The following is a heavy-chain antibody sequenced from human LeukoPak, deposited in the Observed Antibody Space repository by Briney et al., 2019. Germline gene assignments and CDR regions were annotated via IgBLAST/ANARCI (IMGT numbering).Heavy chain of an antibody. Sequence: GGSLRLSCAASGFTFSSFTMHWVRQAPGKGLEWVANIKQDGGEKYYVDSVKGRFTISRDNAKNSLYLQMNSLRVEDTAVYYCARDGRPLDYWGQGTLVTVSS. V-gene: IGHV3-7*03. CDR2: IKQDGGEK. J-gene: IGHJ4*02. CDR3: ARDGRPLDY. CDR1: GFTFSSFT.